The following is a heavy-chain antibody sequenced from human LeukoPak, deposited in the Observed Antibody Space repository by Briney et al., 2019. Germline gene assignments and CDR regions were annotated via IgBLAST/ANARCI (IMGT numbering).Heavy chain of an antibody. CDR1: GGSVSSGSYY. CDR3: ARGRGSSSWYYFDY. CDR2: IYYSGST. D-gene: IGHD6-13*01. J-gene: IGHJ4*02. Sequence: SETLSLTCTVSGGSVSSGSYYWSWIRQPPGKGLKWIGYIYYSGSTNYNPSLKSRVTISVDTSKNQFSLKLSSVTAADTAVYYCARGRGSSSWYYFDYWGQGTLVTVSS. V-gene: IGHV4-61*01.